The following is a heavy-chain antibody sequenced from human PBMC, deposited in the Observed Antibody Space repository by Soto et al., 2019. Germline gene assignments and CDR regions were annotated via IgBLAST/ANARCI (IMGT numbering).Heavy chain of an antibody. V-gene: IGHV2-5*02. Sequence: QITLKESGPTLVKPTQTLTLTCTFSGFSLTTSGVGVGWIRQPPGKALEWLALIYWDDDKRYSPSLKSRLTITXDXTKTQVVLTMTDMYPADTATYFCTHRTTTVTWWFDPWGQGPRATVSS. CDR1: GFSLTTSGVG. CDR2: IYWDDDK. J-gene: IGHJ5*02. D-gene: IGHD4-17*01. CDR3: THRTTTVTWWFDP.